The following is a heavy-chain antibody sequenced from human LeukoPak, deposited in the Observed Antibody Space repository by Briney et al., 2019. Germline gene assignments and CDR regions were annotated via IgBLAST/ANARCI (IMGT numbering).Heavy chain of an antibody. CDR1: GGSISSYY. J-gene: IGHJ4*02. V-gene: IGHV4-59*12. D-gene: IGHD3-10*01. Sequence: SGPTLVKPSETLSLTCTVSGGSISSYYWSWIRQPPGKGLEWIGYIYYSGSTNYNPSLKSRVTISVDTSKNQFSLKLSSVTAADTAVYYCARVSGTWSEGVYFDYWGQGTLVTVSS. CDR3: ARVSGTWSEGVYFDY. CDR2: IYYSGST.